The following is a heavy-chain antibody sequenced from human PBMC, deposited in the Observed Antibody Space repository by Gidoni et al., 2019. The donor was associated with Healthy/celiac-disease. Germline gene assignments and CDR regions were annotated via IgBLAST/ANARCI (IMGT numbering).Heavy chain of an antibody. CDR1: GFTFSSYG. D-gene: IGHD6-13*01. J-gene: IGHJ5*02. CDR3: ARGNLIFFFAAVSPASDWFDP. Sequence: QVQLVESGGGVVQPGRSLRLSCAASGFTFSSYGMHWVRQAPGKGLEWVAVIWYDGSNKYYADSVKGRFTISRDNSKNTLYLQMNSLRAEDTAVYYCARGNLIFFFAAVSPASDWFDPWGQGTLVTVSS. V-gene: IGHV3-33*01. CDR2: IWYDGSNK.